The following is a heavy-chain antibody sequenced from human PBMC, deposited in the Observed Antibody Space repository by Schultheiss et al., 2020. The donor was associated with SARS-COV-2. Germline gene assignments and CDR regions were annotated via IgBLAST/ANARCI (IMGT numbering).Heavy chain of an antibody. Sequence: ASVKVSCKASGYTFTNYDISWVRHAPGQGLEWMGWINPNSGGTNYAQKFQGWVTMTRDTSISTAYMELSRLRSDDTAVYYCARLWGDRGMDVWGQGTTVTVSS. D-gene: IGHD3-10*01. V-gene: IGHV1-2*04. CDR3: ARLWGDRGMDV. CDR1: GYTFTNYD. CDR2: INPNSGGT. J-gene: IGHJ6*02.